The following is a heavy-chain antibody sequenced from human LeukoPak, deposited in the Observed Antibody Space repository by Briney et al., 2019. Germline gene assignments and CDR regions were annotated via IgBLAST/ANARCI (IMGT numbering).Heavy chain of an antibody. CDR1: GFTFSSYG. J-gene: IGHJ4*02. V-gene: IGHV3-30*18. CDR3: AKALGSSWYRD. CDR2: ISYDGSNK. Sequence: PGGSLRLSCAASGFTFSSYGMHWVRQAPGKGLEWVAVISYDGSNKYYADSVKGRFTISRDKSKNTLYLQMNSLRAEDTAVYYCAKALGSSWYRDWGQGTLVTVSS. D-gene: IGHD6-13*01.